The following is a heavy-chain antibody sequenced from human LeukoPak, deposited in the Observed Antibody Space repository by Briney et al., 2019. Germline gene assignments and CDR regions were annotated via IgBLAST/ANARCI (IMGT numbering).Heavy chain of an antibody. CDR1: GFTFSSYW. CDR2: IKQDGSEK. Sequence: GGSLRLSCAASGFTFSSYWMSWVRQAPGKRLEWVANIKQDGSEKYYVDSVKGRFTISRDNAKNSLYLQMNSLRAEDTAVYYCAREADPDYYDSSGYYDYWGQGTLVTVSS. V-gene: IGHV3-7*01. J-gene: IGHJ4*02. CDR3: AREADPDYYDSSGYYDY. D-gene: IGHD3-22*01.